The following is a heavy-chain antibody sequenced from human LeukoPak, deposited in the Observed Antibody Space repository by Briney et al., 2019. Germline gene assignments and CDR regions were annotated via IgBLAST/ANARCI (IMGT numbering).Heavy chain of an antibody. J-gene: IGHJ4*02. CDR2: ISSSGSTT. Sequence: GGSLRLSCAASGFTFSSYEMNWVRQAPGKGLEWVSYISSSGSTTYYADSVKGRFTISRDNAKNSLYLQMNSLRAEDTAVYYCARDGDYGDYPDYWGQGTLVTVSS. CDR1: GFTFSSYE. D-gene: IGHD4-17*01. CDR3: ARDGDYGDYPDY. V-gene: IGHV3-48*03.